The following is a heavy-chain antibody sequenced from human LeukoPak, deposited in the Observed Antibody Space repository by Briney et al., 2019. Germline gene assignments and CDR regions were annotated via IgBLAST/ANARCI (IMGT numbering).Heavy chain of an antibody. J-gene: IGHJ4*02. D-gene: IGHD2-8*01. Sequence: GESLKISCKGSGDSFTSYWIGWVRQMPGKGLEWRGIIYPGDSDTRYSPSFQGQGTISAEKPISTAYQQWSSLKASDTAMYYCARRYCTNGVCYSYFDYWGQGTLVTVSS. CDR1: GDSFTSYW. CDR3: ARRYCTNGVCYSYFDY. CDR2: IYPGDSDT. V-gene: IGHV5-51*01.